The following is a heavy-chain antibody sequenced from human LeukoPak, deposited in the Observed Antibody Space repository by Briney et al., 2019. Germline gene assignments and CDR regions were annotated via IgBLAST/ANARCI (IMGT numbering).Heavy chain of an antibody. CDR3: ARDARKAVAGTDFDY. Sequence: KTAVTLTLTCAVYGGSFSGYYWSWIRQPPGKGLEWVGEINHSGSTNYNPSLKSRVTISVDTSKNQFSLKLSSVTAADTAVYYCARDARKAVAGTDFDYWGQGTLVTVSS. D-gene: IGHD6-19*01. J-gene: IGHJ4*02. CDR2: INHSGST. CDR1: GGSFSGYY. V-gene: IGHV4-34*01.